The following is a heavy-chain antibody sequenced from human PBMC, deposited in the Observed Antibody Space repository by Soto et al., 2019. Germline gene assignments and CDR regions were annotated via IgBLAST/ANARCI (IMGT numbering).Heavy chain of an antibody. CDR2: INAGNGNT. Sequence: ASLKVSCKASGYTFTSYAVDWVRQAPGQRFEWMGWINAGNGNTKYSQKFQGRVTITRDTSASTAYMELSSLRSEDTAVYYCARDRDYYGSGKGYYYMGVWGKGTTVTVSS. CDR1: GYTFTSYA. CDR3: ARDRDYYGSGKGYYYMGV. V-gene: IGHV1-3*01. D-gene: IGHD3-10*01. J-gene: IGHJ6*03.